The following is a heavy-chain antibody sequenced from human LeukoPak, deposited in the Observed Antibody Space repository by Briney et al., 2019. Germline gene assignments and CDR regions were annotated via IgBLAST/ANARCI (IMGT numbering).Heavy chain of an antibody. D-gene: IGHD5-12*01. V-gene: IGHV3-30*18. CDR1: GFTFSSYG. J-gene: IGHJ5*02. CDR2: ISYDGSNK. Sequence: GGSLRLSCAASGFTFSSYGMHWVRQAPGKGLEWVAVISYDGSNKYYADSEKGRFTISRDNSKNTLYLQMNSLRAEDTAVYYCAKEGVATILEHWGQGTLVTVSS. CDR3: AKEGVATILEH.